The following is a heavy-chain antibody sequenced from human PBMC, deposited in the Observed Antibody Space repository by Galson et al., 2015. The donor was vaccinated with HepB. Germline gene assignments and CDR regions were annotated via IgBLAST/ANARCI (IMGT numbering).Heavy chain of an antibody. Sequence: SLRLSCAASGFTFSGSAMHWVRQASGKGLEWVGRIRSKANSYATAYAASVKVRFTISSDDSKNTAYLQMNSRKTEDTAVYYCTRQLCSSTSCYLGSYNWFDPWGQGTLVTVSS. CDR3: TRQLCSSTSCYLGSYNWFDP. CDR1: GFTFSGSA. D-gene: IGHD2-2*01. V-gene: IGHV3-73*01. CDR2: IRSKANSYAT. J-gene: IGHJ5*02.